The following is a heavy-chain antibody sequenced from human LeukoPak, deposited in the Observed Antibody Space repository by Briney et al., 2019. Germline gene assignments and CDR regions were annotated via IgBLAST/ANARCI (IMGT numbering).Heavy chain of an antibody. V-gene: IGHV3-11*01. Sequence: KTGGSLRLSCAASGFTFSDYYMSWIRQAPGKGLEWVSYISSSGSTIYYADSVKGRFTISRDNAKNSLYLQMNSLRAEDTAVYYCASTENLELSFDYWGQGTLVTVSS. D-gene: IGHD1-7*01. J-gene: IGHJ4*02. CDR1: GFTFSDYY. CDR2: ISSSGSTI. CDR3: ASTENLELSFDY.